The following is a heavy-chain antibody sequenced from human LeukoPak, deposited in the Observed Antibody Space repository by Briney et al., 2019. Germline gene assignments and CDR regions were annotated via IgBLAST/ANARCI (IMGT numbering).Heavy chain of an antibody. CDR3: ARDFRGGYDFWSGYYTPYYFDY. CDR1: GGSISSGSYY. J-gene: IGHJ4*02. D-gene: IGHD3-3*01. CDR2: IYTRGST. Sequence: SETLSLTCTVSGGSISSGSYYWSWIRQPAGKGLEWIGRIYTRGSTIYNPSLKSRVTISVDTSKNHFSLKLSSVTAADTAVYYCARDFRGGYDFWSGYYTPYYFDYWGQGTLVTVSP. V-gene: IGHV4-61*02.